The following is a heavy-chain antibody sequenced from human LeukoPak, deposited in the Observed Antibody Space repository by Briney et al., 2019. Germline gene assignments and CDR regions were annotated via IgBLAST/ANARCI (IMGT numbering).Heavy chain of an antibody. J-gene: IGHJ4*02. Sequence: GGSLRLSCAASGFTFSSYWMSWVRQAPGKGLEWVANIKQDGSQKYYVDSVKGRFSISRDNAKNSLYLQMNSLRAEDTAVYHCAKDSKVAAAGYFFDYWGQGTLVTVSS. V-gene: IGHV3-7*01. CDR3: AKDSKVAAAGYFFDY. CDR1: GFTFSSYW. D-gene: IGHD6-13*01. CDR2: IKQDGSQK.